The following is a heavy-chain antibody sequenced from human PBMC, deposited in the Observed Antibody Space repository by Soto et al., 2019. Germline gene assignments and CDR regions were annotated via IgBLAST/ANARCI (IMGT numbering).Heavy chain of an antibody. CDR3: ARGYYDIFTGESRQYYYYMDV. CDR1: VYTFTSYY. V-gene: IGHV1-46*03. J-gene: IGHJ6*03. D-gene: IGHD3-9*01. CDR2: INPSGGST. Sequence: ASVKVSCKASVYTFTSYYMHWVRQAPGQGLEWMGIINPSGGSTSYAQKFQGRVTMTRDTSTSTASMELSSLRSEDTAVYYCARGYYDIFTGESRQYYYYMDVWGKGTTVTVSS.